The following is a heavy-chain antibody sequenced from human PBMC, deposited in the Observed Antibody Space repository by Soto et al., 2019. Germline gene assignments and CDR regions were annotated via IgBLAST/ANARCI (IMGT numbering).Heavy chain of an antibody. CDR3: ARSLYYYDSSGYYFDY. V-gene: IGHV1-69*10. D-gene: IGHD3-22*01. Sequence: ASVKVSCKASGGTFSSYAISWVRQAPGKGLEWMGGIIPILGITKYAQKFQGRVTITADKSTSTAYMELSSLRSEDTAVYYCARSLYYYDSSGYYFDYWGQGTLVTVSS. CDR1: GGTFSSYA. J-gene: IGHJ4*02. CDR2: IIPILGIT.